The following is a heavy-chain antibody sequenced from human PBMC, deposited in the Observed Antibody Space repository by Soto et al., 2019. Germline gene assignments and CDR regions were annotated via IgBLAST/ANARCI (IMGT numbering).Heavy chain of an antibody. V-gene: IGHV1-69*01. J-gene: IGHJ6*02. CDR2: IIPIFGTA. D-gene: IGHD3-9*01. Sequence: QVPLVQSGAEVKKPGSSVKVSCKASGGTFSSYAISWVRQAPGQGLEWMGGIIPIFGTANYAQKFQGRVTITADESTSTAYMELSSLRSEDTAVYYCARDLYYDILTGYYQTYYYGMDVWGQGTTVTVSS. CDR1: GGTFSSYA. CDR3: ARDLYYDILTGYYQTYYYGMDV.